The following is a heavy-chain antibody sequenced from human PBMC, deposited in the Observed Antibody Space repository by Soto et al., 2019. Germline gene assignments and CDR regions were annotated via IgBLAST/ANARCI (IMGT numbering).Heavy chain of an antibody. CDR1: GGTFSSYA. CDR3: ATERGPYLGMDV. J-gene: IGHJ6*02. Sequence: QVRLVQSGAEVKKPGSSVKVSCKASGGTFSSYAVTWVRQAPGQGLERIGGILPVSGTANSAPRFQGRVTITADGSTSTADMELSSLRSEDTAVYYCATERGPYLGMDVWGQGTTVTVSS. V-gene: IGHV1-69*01. D-gene: IGHD3-10*01. CDR2: ILPVSGTA.